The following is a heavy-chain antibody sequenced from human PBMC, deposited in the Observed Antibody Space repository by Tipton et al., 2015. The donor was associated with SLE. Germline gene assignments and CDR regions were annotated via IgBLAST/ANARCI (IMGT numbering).Heavy chain of an antibody. Sequence: TLSLTCTVSGGSISSGTSYWGWIRQPPGKGLGWIGTAYFVWITYYNPSLTSRLSISVDTSQNQFSLKLSSGTAADTAVYFCVRHWVVGWISGTSGGMDVWGQGTTVTVSS. J-gene: IGHJ6*02. CDR1: GGSISSGTSY. CDR2: AYFVWIT. V-gene: IGHV4-39*07. D-gene: IGHD1-7*01. CDR3: VRHWVVGWISGTSGGMDV.